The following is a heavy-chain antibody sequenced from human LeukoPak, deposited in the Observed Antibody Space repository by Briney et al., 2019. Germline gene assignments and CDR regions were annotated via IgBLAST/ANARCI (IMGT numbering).Heavy chain of an antibody. CDR3: AKSGAVLTGYRALYYFDY. Sequence: GRSLRLSCAASGFTFSSYGMHWVRQAPGKGLEWVAVISYDGSNKYYADSVKDRFTISRDNSKNTLYLQMNSLRAEDTAVYYCAKSGAVLTGYRALYYFDYWGQGTLVTVSS. D-gene: IGHD3-9*01. CDR1: GFTFSSYG. V-gene: IGHV3-30*18. J-gene: IGHJ4*02. CDR2: ISYDGSNK.